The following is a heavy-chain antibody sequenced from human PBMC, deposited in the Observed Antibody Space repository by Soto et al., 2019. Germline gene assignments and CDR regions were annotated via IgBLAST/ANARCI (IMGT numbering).Heavy chain of an antibody. J-gene: IGHJ4*02. CDR3: TTNAADKVGTLSY. D-gene: IGHD1-26*01. CDR1: VFTFNNAM. CDR2: IDGGKT. Sequence: WGSPLISCATSVFTFNNAMMSWVRQAPGKGLDWVGRIDGGKTDFAAPVEGRFTFSRDDSRNTLFLQMNSLKTEDTGVYYCTTNAADKVGTLSYWGQGTLVTVSS. V-gene: IGHV3-15*01.